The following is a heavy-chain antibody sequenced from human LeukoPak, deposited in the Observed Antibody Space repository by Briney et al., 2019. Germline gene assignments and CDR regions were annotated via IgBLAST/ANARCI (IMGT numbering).Heavy chain of an antibody. D-gene: IGHD1-1*01. CDR1: GFTFSSYS. CDR2: ISSSSSYI. J-gene: IGHJ4*02. Sequence: GGSLRLSCAASGFTFSSYSMNWVRQAPGKGLEWVSSISSSSSYIYYADSVKGRFTISRDNAKNSLYLQMNSLRAEDTAVYYCAKDYPENDKGDYWGQGTLVTVSS. V-gene: IGHV3-21*04. CDR3: AKDYPENDKGDY.